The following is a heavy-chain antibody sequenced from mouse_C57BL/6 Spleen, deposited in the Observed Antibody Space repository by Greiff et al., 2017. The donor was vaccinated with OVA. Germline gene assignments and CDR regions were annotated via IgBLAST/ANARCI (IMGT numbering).Heavy chain of an antibody. V-gene: IGHV1-50*01. CDR3: ARSWGGTYYFDY. CDR1: GYTFTSYW. Sequence: QVQLQQSGAELVKPGASVKLSCKASGYTFTSYWMQWVKQRPGQGLEWIGEIDPSDRYTNYNQKFKGKATLTVDPSSSTAYMQLSSLTSEDSAVYYCARSWGGTYYFDYWGQGTTLTVSP. D-gene: IGHD3-3*01. CDR2: IDPSDRYT. J-gene: IGHJ2*01.